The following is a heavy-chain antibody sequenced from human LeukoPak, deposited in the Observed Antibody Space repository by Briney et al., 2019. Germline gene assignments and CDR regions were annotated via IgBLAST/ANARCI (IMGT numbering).Heavy chain of an antibody. V-gene: IGHV4-34*01. CDR1: SGSFSDYY. CDR2: INHGGST. CDR3: ARQYCSSTSCYFDY. Sequence: SETLSLTCAVYSGSFSDYYWTWIRQPPGRGLEWIGEINHGGSTNYNPSLKSRVTMSVDTSKNQFSLKLSSVTAADTSVYYCARQYCSSTSCYFDYWGQGTLVTVSS. J-gene: IGHJ4*02. D-gene: IGHD2-2*01.